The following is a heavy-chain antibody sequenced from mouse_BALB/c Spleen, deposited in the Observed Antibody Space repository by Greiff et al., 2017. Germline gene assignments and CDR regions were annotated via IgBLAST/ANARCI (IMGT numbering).Heavy chain of an antibody. J-gene: IGHJ2*01. D-gene: IGHD3-3*01. CDR3: ARGRRDGGFDY. CDR1: GFSLTGYG. Sequence: QVQLKESGPGLVAPSQSLSITCTVSGFSLTGYGVNWVRQPPGKGLEWLGMIWGDGSTDYNSALKSRLSISKDNSKSQVFLKMNSLQTDDAARYDCARGRRDGGFDYWGQGTTLTVSS. CDR2: IWGDGST. V-gene: IGHV2-6-7*01.